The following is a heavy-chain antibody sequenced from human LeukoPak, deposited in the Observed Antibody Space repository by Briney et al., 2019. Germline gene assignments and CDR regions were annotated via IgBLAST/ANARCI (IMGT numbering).Heavy chain of an antibody. V-gene: IGHV4-34*01. J-gene: IGHJ4*02. CDR2: INHSGRT. D-gene: IGHD5-24*01. Sequence: SETLSLTCTVSGGSISSYYWGWIRQPPGKGLEWIGEINHSGRTNYKPSLKSRVTISVDTSKNQFSLKLNSVTAADTAVYYCARQGDGYNFDYWGQGTLVTVSS. CDR1: GGSISSYY. CDR3: ARQGDGYNFDY.